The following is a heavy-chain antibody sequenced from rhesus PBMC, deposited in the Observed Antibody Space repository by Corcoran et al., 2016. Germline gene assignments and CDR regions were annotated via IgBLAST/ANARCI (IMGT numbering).Heavy chain of an antibody. D-gene: IGHD2-21*01. CDR3: AREGCTGSGCYDY. CDR1: GFTFSDSY. V-gene: IGHV3-178*01. CDR2: ISSNGGST. J-gene: IGHJ4*01. Sequence: GESGGGLVQPGGSLRLSCAASGFTFSDSYMDWVRQAPGKGLEWVSRISSNGGSTWYADSVKGRFTISRENAKNALFLQMNSLRAEDTAVYYCAREGCTGSGCYDYWGQGLLVTVSS.